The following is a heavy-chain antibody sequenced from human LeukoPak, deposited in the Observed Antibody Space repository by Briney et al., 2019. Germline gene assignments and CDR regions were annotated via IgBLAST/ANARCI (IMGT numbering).Heavy chain of an antibody. Sequence: GGSLRLSCAVSGFTFSNYAMNWVRQAPGKRLEWVSVIAIGGGDKFYADSVKGRFTISRDNSKNTLYLQMNSLRAEDTAVYYCAKDGRAVAGSLDYWGQGTLVTVSS. CDR2: IAIGGGDK. CDR3: AKDGRAVAGSLDY. V-gene: IGHV3-23*01. CDR1: GFTFSNYA. D-gene: IGHD6-19*01. J-gene: IGHJ4*02.